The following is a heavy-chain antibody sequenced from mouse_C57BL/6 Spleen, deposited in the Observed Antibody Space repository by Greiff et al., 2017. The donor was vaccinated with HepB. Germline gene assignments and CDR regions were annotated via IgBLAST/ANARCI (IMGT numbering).Heavy chain of an antibody. J-gene: IGHJ3*01. V-gene: IGHV1-66*01. CDR1: GYSFTSYY. CDR2: IYPGSGNT. Sequence: QVQLQQSGPELVKPGASVKISCKASGYSFTSYYIHWVKQRPGQGLEWIGWIYPGSGNTKYNEKFKGKATLTADTSSSTAYMQLSSLTSEDSAVYYCARSPDYGSSYGFAYWGQGTLVTVSA. CDR3: ARSPDYGSSYGFAY. D-gene: IGHD1-1*01.